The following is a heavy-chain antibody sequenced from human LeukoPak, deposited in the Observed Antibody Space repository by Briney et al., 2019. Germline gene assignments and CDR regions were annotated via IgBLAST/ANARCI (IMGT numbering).Heavy chain of an antibody. J-gene: IGHJ6*02. CDR2: IWYDGSDK. D-gene: IGHD3/OR15-3a*01. V-gene: IGHV3-33*01. Sequence: GTSLRLSCAASGFPFSNYAMHWIRQDPGKGLEWVAVIWYDGSDKYYGESLKGRFTISRDNSKNTLYLQMNSLRAEDSAVYYCARGPPGDFWTYDYYYYGMDVWGQGTTVTVSS. CDR3: ARGPPGDFWTYDYYYYGMDV. CDR1: GFPFSNYA.